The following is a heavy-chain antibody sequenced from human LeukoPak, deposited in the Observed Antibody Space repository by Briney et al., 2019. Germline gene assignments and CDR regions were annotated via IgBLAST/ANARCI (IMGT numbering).Heavy chain of an antibody. CDR3: VRGPYGSGISNWFDP. D-gene: IGHD3-10*01. CDR2: INYSGST. CDR1: GGSISSYY. V-gene: IGHV4-59*01. Sequence: SETLSLTCTVSGGSISSYYWSWIRQPPGKGLEWIGYINYSGSTNYNPSLQSRVTVSVDTSKNQFSLKLTSVTAADTAVYYCVRGPYGSGISNWFDPWGQGTLVIVSS. J-gene: IGHJ5*02.